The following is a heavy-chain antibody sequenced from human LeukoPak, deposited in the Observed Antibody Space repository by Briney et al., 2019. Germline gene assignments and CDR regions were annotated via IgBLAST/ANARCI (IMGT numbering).Heavy chain of an antibody. CDR1: GGSISSGSYY. CDR2: MKQDGSEK. V-gene: IGHV3-7*01. CDR3: ARVVDYDSRDY. D-gene: IGHD3-22*01. J-gene: IGHJ4*02. Sequence: LSLTCTVSGGSISSGSYYWSWIRQPAGKGLEWVANMKQDGSEKYYVDSVKGRFTISRDNAKNSLYLQMNSLRAEDTAVYYCARVVDYDSRDYWGQGTLVTVSS.